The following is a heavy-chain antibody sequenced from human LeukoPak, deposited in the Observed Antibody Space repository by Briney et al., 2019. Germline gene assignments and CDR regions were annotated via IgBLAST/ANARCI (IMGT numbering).Heavy chain of an antibody. CDR2: ISSNGGST. CDR3: AREPAGYSSGWYFDY. Sequence: GGSLRLSCAASGFTFSSYAMQWVRQAPGKGLEYVSAISSNGGSTYYANSVKGRFTISRYNSKNTLYLKMGSLRAEDMAVYYCAREPAGYSSGWYFDYWGQGTLVTVSS. D-gene: IGHD6-19*01. J-gene: IGHJ4*02. V-gene: IGHV3-64*01. CDR1: GFTFSSYA.